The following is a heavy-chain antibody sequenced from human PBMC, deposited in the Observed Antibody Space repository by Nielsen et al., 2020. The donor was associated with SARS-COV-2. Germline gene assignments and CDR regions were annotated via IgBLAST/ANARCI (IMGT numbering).Heavy chain of an antibody. CDR3: AKFRGLGRSVGAFDV. Sequence: SETLSLTCSVSNEITPHYWSWVRQTPGKGLEWIGYIHYSGNTSYSPSLKSRVNISLDKSKNQFSLTLKSVTAADTAVYYCAKFRGLGRSVGAFDVWGPGTKVTVSS. V-gene: IGHV4-59*11. CDR1: NEITPHY. CDR2: IHYSGNT. D-gene: IGHD3-10*01. J-gene: IGHJ3*01.